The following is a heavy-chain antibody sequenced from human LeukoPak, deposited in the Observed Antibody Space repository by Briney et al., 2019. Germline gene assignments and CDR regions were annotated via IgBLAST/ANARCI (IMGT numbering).Heavy chain of an antibody. D-gene: IGHD5-24*01. Sequence: GGSLRLSCVASGFPFSSYWMTWVRQAPGKGLEWVANIKQDGSKKSYVDSVKGRFTISRDNAKNSLYLQMNSLRAEDTAIYYCTRVGYIDEGIDYWGQEPWSPSPQ. V-gene: IGHV3-7*04. CDR1: GFPFSSYW. CDR2: IKQDGSKK. J-gene: IGHJ4*01. CDR3: TRVGYIDEGIDY.